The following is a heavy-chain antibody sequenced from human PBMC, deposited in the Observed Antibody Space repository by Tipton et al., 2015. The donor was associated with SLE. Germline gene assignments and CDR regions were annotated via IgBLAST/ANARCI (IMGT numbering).Heavy chain of an antibody. Sequence: TLSLTCTVSSDSISSGTYNWGWIRQTPGKGLEWIGNIFYSGSTYYNPSLKSRVTMSVDTSKNQFSLKLSSVTAADTAVYFCARGDVDWGQGTLVTVSS. CDR2: IFYSGST. D-gene: IGHD5-24*01. CDR3: ARGDVD. J-gene: IGHJ4*02. V-gene: IGHV4-39*07. CDR1: SDSISSGTYN.